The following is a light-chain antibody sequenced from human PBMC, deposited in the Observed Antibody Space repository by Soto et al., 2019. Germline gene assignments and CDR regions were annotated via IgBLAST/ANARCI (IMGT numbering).Light chain of an antibody. CDR2: DAS. CDR3: QQYETFSGT. J-gene: IGKJ1*01. V-gene: IGKV1-5*01. Sequence: DIQMTQSPSTLSASVGDRVTITCRASQNIDDYLAWYQQKPGKAPKLLIYDASNLQSGVPSRFSGSGSGTEFTLIISSLQPDDFATYYCQQYETFSGTFGPGTKVDIK. CDR1: QNIDDY.